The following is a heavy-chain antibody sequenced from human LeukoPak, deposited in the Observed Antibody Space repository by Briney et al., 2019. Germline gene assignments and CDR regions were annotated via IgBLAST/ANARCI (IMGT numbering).Heavy chain of an antibody. V-gene: IGHV3-30*18. CDR1: GFTFSSYG. CDR3: AKVSGTGRMGDY. Sequence: GRSLRLSCAASGFTFSSYGMHWVRQAPGKGLEWVAVISYDGSNKYYADSVKGRFTISRDNSKNTLYLQMSSLRAEDTAVYYCAKVSGTGRMGDYWGQGTLVTVSS. CDR2: ISYDGSNK. J-gene: IGHJ4*02. D-gene: IGHD1-1*01.